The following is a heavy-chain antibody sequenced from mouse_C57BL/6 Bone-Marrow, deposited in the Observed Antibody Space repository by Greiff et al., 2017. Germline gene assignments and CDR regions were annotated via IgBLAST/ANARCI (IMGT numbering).Heavy chain of an antibody. D-gene: IGHD1-1*01. V-gene: IGHV1-81*01. Sequence: QVQLQQSGAELARPGASVKLSCKASGYTFTSYGISWVKQRTGQGLEWIGEIYPRSGNTYYNEKFKGKATLTADKSSSTAYMELRRLTSEDSAVYFCASRYYGSSYGRYFDVWGTGTTVTVSS. CDR3: ASRYYGSSYGRYFDV. CDR2: IYPRSGNT. J-gene: IGHJ1*03. CDR1: GYTFTSYG.